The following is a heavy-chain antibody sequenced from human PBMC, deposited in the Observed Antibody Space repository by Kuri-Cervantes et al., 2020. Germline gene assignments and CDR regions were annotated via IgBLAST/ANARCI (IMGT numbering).Heavy chain of an antibody. J-gene: IGHJ6*02. CDR1: GFTFSSFG. D-gene: IGHD6-13*01. CDR3: AKGLRSSSWYDYYYYYGMDV. Sequence: GESLKISCAASGFTFSSFGMHWVRQAPGKGLEWVAVISYDGSNKYYADSVKGRFTISRDNSKNTLYLQMNSLRAEDTAVYYCAKGLRSSSWYDYYYYYGMDVWGQGTTVTVSS. CDR2: ISYDGSNK. V-gene: IGHV3-30*18.